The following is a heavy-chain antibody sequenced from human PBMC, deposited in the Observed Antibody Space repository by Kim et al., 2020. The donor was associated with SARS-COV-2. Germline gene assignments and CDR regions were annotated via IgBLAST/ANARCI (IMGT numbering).Heavy chain of an antibody. V-gene: IGHV3-30*18. CDR3: AKEEGVDYYFDY. Sequence: GGSLRLSCAASGFTFSSYGMHWVRQAPGKGLEWVAVISYDGSNKYYADSVKGRFTISRDNSKNTLYLQMNSLRAEDTAVYYCAKEEGVDYYFDYWGQGTLVTVSS. D-gene: IGHD3-16*01. CDR2: ISYDGSNK. J-gene: IGHJ4*02. CDR1: GFTFSSYG.